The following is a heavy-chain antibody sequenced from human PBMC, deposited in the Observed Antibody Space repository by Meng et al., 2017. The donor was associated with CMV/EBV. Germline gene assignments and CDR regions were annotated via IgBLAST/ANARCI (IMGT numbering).Heavy chain of an antibody. CDR1: GGSISSSSYY. CDR3: AVVDTAMVTPWFDP. Sequence: SETLSPTCTVSGGSISSSSYYWGWIRQPPGKGLEWIGSIYYSGSTYYNPSLKSRVTISVDTSKNQFSLKLSSVTAADTAVYYCAVVDTAMVTPWFDPWGQGTLVTVSS. D-gene: IGHD5-18*01. CDR2: IYYSGST. V-gene: IGHV4-39*07. J-gene: IGHJ5*02.